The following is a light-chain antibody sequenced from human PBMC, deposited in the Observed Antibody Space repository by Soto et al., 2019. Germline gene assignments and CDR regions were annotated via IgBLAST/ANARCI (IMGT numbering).Light chain of an antibody. CDR3: QQDYNLPRT. J-gene: IGKJ1*01. Sequence: PVERVTLSCRASQSVSSSYLTWYQQKPGQAPRLLIYGASTRATSIPARFSGSGSGTDFTLTISSLQPEDFAVYYCQQDYNLPRTFGQGTKVEIK. V-gene: IGKV3D-7*01. CDR1: QSVSSSY. CDR2: GAS.